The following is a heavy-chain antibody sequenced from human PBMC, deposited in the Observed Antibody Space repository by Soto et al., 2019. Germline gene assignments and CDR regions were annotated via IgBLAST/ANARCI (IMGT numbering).Heavy chain of an antibody. D-gene: IGHD3-16*01. V-gene: IGHV3-23*01. Sequence: EVQLLESGGGLVQPGGSLRLSCAASGFTFSKYAMSWVRQVPGKGLEWVSAISGSGTTTYSADSVRGRFTLSRDNSNNMLYLQMNSLSPEDTALYYCVKFFVETGGSSGGPWSLDSSGQGTLVTVSS. CDR2: ISGSGTTT. J-gene: IGHJ4*02. CDR3: VKFFVETGGSSGGPWSLDS. CDR1: GFTFSKYA.